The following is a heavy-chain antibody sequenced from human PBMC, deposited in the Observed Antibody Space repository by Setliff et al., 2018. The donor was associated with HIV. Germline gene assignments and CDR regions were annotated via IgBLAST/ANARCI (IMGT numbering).Heavy chain of an antibody. CDR2: IHTSGTT. CDR1: GCSISSGSYY. D-gene: IGHD3-16*01. V-gene: IGHV4-61*09. J-gene: IGHJ4*02. Sequence: SETLSLTCTVSGCSISSGSYYWSWIRQPAGKGLEWIGHIHTSGTTKYNPSLNSRVTISVDMPKSQFSLKLTSLTAADTAVYFCARQAERDDDSYLDYWGQGTLVTVSS. CDR3: ARQAERDDDSYLDY.